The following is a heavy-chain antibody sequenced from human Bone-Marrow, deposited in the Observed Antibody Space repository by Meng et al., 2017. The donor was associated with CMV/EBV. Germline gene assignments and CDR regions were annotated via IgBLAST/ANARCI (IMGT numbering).Heavy chain of an antibody. CDR2: ITYDSTTP. CDR1: GVTFSSCG. Sequence: SCAASGVTFSSCGVRWVRQAPGRGLEWVAVITYDSTTPSSASSVTPRFTISRDNSKNTLYLQMNSLRAEDTAVYCCARDQGEWELADYWGQGTLVTVSS. V-gene: IGHV3-30*04. J-gene: IGHJ4*02. CDR3: ARDQGEWELADY. D-gene: IGHD1-26*01.